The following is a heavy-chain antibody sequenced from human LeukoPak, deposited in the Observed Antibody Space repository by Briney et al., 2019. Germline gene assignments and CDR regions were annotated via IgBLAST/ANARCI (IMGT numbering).Heavy chain of an antibody. J-gene: IGHJ4*02. CDR1: GGTFSSYA. D-gene: IGHD1-26*01. CDR2: IIPIFGTA. Sequence: ASVKVSCKASGGTFSSYAISWVRQAPGHGLEWMGGIIPIFGTANYAQKFQGRVTITADESTSTAYMELSSLRSEDTAVYYCARDPDSGSYLGNYWGQGTLVTVSS. CDR3: ARDPDSGSYLGNY. V-gene: IGHV1-69*13.